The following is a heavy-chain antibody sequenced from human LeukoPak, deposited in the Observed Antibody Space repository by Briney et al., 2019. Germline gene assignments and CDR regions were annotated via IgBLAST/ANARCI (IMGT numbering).Heavy chain of an antibody. CDR3: AKPIKWFGELRSHDAFDI. D-gene: IGHD3-10*01. J-gene: IGHJ3*02. CDR2: ISYDGSSK. V-gene: IGHV3-30*18. CDR1: GFTFSTYG. Sequence: GGSLRLSCAASGFTFSTYGMHWVRQAPGKGLEWVAVISYDGSSKYYADSVKGRFTISRDNSNNTLYLQMNSLRAEDTAVYYCAKPIKWFGELRSHDAFDIWGQGTMVTVSS.